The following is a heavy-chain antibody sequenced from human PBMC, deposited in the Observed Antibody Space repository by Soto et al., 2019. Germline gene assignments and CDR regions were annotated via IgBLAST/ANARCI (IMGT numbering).Heavy chain of an antibody. Sequence: EVQLLESGGGLVQPGGSLRLSCAASGFTFSSYAMSWVRQAPGKGLEWVSAISGSGGSTYYADSVKGRFTISRDNSKNTLYLRMNSLRAEDTAVYYCAKVEGWFGELPPGHYFDYWGQGTLVTVSS. D-gene: IGHD3-10*01. J-gene: IGHJ4*02. V-gene: IGHV3-23*01. CDR2: ISGSGGST. CDR3: AKVEGWFGELPPGHYFDY. CDR1: GFTFSSYA.